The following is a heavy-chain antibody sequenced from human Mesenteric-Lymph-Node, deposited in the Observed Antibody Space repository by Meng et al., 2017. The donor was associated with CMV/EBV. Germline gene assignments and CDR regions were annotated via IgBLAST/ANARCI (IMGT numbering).Heavy chain of an antibody. J-gene: IGHJ6*02. Sequence: SCAASGFTFSSYEMNWVRQAPGKGLEWVSYISSSGSTIYYADSVKGRFTISRDNAKNSLYLQMNSLRAEDTAVYYCARDYTAPYYYYGMDVWGQGTTVTVSS. V-gene: IGHV3-48*03. D-gene: IGHD5-18*01. CDR1: GFTFSSYE. CDR2: ISSSGSTI. CDR3: ARDYTAPYYYYGMDV.